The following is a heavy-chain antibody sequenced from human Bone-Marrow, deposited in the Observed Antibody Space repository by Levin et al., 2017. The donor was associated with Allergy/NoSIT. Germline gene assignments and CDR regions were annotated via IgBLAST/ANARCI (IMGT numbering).Heavy chain of an antibody. CDR1: GGSISSGGYY. D-gene: IGHD4-23*01. V-gene: IGHV4-31*11. Sequence: SCAVSGGSISSGGYYWSWIRQHPGKGLEWIGYIHYSGSSYYNPSLKSRITMSVDTSNNQFSLKLSSVTAADTAIYYCARDHHGGNLIWGQGTLVTVSS. J-gene: IGHJ4*02. CDR2: IHYSGSS. CDR3: ARDHHGGNLI.